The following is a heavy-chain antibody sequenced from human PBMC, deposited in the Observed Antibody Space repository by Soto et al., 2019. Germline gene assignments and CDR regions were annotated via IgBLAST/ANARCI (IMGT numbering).Heavy chain of an antibody. V-gene: IGHV4-39*01. CDR2: IYYSGST. D-gene: IGHD6-13*01. CDR1: GGSVRSSTYY. Sequence: QLRLQESGPGLVKSSETLSLTCTVSGGSVRSSTYYWGWIRQSPGKGLEWIGSIYYSGSTHNNPSLKSRGTMSVDTYTNHCSLKLMSVTAADTAIYYCTRHEGGAAADRPLDYWGQGTLVTVSS. CDR3: TRHEGGAAADRPLDY. J-gene: IGHJ4*02.